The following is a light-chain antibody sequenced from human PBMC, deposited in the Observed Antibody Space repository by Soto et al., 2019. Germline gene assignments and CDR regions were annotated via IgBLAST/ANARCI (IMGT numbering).Light chain of an antibody. V-gene: IGLV2-8*01. CDR1: SSDVGAYNY. CDR3: SSYAGGNNLV. CDR2: EVS. Sequence: QSVLTQPPSASGSPGQSVTISCTGTSSDVGAYNYVSWYQQPPGKAPKLMIFEVSRRPSGVPDRFSGSKSGNTASLTVSGLQAEDEADYYCSSYAGGNNLVFGGGTKVTVL. J-gene: IGLJ2*01.